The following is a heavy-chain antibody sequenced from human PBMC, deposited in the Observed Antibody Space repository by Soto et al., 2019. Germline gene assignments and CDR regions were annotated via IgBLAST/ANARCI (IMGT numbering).Heavy chain of an antibody. J-gene: IGHJ6*02. CDR3: AADTYYDFWSGYPHYYYGMDV. CDR1: GFTFTSSA. CDR2: IVVGSGNT. D-gene: IGHD3-3*01. V-gene: IGHV1-58*01. Sequence: QMQLVQSGPEVKKPGTSVKVSCKASGFTFTSSAVQWVRQARGQRLEWIGWIVVGSGNTNYAQKFQERVTITRDMSTSTAYMELSSLRSEDTAVYYCAADTYYDFWSGYPHYYYGMDVWGQGTTVTVSS.